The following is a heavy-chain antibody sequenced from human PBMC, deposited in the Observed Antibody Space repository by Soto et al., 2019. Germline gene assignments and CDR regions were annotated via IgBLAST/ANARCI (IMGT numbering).Heavy chain of an antibody. CDR1: GFTLGSYA. V-gene: IGHV3-23*01. Sequence: EVQLLESGGGLVQPGGSLRLSCAASGFTLGSYAMSWVRQAPGKGLEWVSDISGGTGSTHYADSVRGRFTISRDNSRNTLYLQMNSLRAEDTALYYCAKNGLDNSPSAIDSWGPGTLVTVSS. D-gene: IGHD2-8*01. CDR3: AKNGLDNSPSAIDS. J-gene: IGHJ4*02. CDR2: ISGGTGST.